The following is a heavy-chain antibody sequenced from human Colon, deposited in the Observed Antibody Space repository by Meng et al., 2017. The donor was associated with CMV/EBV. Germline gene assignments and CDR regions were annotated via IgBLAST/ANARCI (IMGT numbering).Heavy chain of an antibody. D-gene: IGHD2-21*02. Sequence: GGSLRLSCVASGFSVSRNYISWVRQGPGKGLEWVSVIYDTGRTYYADSVKGRFTVSRAESKNTVFLQMNNLRTADTAVYYCARNRLECGGDCYFANSWGQGTQVTVSS. J-gene: IGHJ5*02. CDR3: ARNRLECGGDCYFANS. V-gene: IGHV3-66*01. CDR2: IYDTGRT. CDR1: GFSVSRNY.